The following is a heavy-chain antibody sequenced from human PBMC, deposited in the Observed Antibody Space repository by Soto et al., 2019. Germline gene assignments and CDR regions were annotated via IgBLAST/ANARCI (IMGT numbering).Heavy chain of an antibody. CDR2: LIPIFATA. D-gene: IGHD3-10*01. Sequence: VASVKVSCKASGGTFSSYAISWGRQAPGQGLEWMGGLIPIFATANYAQKFQGRVTITADESTSTAYMWLSSLRSEDTAVYYCARRPIISTVSPNPAFYSGLVGWG. CDR1: GGTFSSYA. V-gene: IGHV1-69*13. J-gene: IGHJ6*02. CDR3: ARRPIISTVSPNPAFYSGLVG.